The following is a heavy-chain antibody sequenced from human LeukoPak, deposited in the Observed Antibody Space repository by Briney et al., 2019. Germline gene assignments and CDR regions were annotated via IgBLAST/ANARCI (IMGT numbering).Heavy chain of an antibody. CDR2: IWYDGSNK. CDR3: AREGDYSAFDI. Sequence: GGSLRLSCAASGFTFSSYWMHWVRRAPGKGLEWVAVIWYDGSNKYYADSVKGRFTISRDNSKNTLYLQMNSLRAEDTAVYYCAREGDYSAFDIWGQGTMVTVSS. CDR1: GFTFSSYW. D-gene: IGHD4-11*01. V-gene: IGHV3-33*08. J-gene: IGHJ3*02.